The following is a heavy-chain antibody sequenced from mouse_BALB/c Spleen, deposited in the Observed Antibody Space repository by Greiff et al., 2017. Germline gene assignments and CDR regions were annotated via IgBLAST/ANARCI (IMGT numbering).Heavy chain of an antibody. CDR3: ARSYGYGYAMDY. V-gene: IGHV5-9-1*01. CDR1: GFTFSSYA. D-gene: IGHD2-2*01. J-gene: IGHJ4*01. Sequence: EVMLVESGGGLVKPGGSLKLSCAASGFTFSSYAMSWVRQTPEKRLEWVATISSGGSYTYYPDSVKGRFTISRDNAKNTLYLQMSSLRSEDTAMYYCARSYGYGYAMDYWGQGTSVTVSS. CDR2: ISSGGSYT.